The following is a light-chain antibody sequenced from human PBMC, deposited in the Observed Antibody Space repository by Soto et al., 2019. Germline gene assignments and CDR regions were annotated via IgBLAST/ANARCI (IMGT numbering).Light chain of an antibody. CDR3: GSWDSSLSAYV. V-gene: IGLV1-51*01. CDR1: SSNIGGNS. J-gene: IGLJ1*01. Sequence: QSVLTQPHSMSAAPGQKGTISCSGSSSNIGGNSVSWYQQLPGTAPKLLIYDDNKRPSGIPDRFSGSKSGTSATLGITGFQTGDAADYYCGSWDSSLSAYVFGTGTKVTVL. CDR2: DDN.